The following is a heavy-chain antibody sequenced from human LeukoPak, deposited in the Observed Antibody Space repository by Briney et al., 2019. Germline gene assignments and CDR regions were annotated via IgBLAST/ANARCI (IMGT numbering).Heavy chain of an antibody. CDR3: ARVAAVAGHDAFDI. D-gene: IGHD6-19*01. V-gene: IGHV3-13*01. CDR1: GFTFSSYD. CDR2: IGTAGDT. J-gene: IGHJ3*02. Sequence: GGSLRLSCAASGFTFSSYDMHWVRHATGKGLEWVSAIGTAGDTYYPGSVKGRFTISRENAKNSLYLQMNSLRAGDTAVYYCARVAAVAGHDAFDIWGQGTMVTVSS.